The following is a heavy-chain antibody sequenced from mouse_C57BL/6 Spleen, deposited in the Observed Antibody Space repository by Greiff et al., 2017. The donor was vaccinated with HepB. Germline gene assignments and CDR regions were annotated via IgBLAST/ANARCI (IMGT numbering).Heavy chain of an antibody. CDR2: IYPRSGNT. CDR1: GYTFTSYG. D-gene: IGHD2-4*01. CDR3: ARREDYDYGYAMDY. J-gene: IGHJ4*01. V-gene: IGHV1-81*01. Sequence: QVQLKESGAELARPGASVKLSCKASGYTFTSYGISWVKQRTGQGLEWIGEIYPRSGNTYYNEKFKGKATLTADKSSSTAYMELRSLTSEDSAVYFCARREDYDYGYAMDYWGQGTSVTVSS.